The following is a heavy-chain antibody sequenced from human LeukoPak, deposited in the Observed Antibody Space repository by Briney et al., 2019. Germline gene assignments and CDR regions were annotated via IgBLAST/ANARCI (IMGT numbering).Heavy chain of an antibody. CDR1: GFTVSSYA. Sequence: GGSLRLSCAASGFTVSSYAMHWVRQPIGKGLEWVSALGIAGDTFYPGSVKGRFTISRDNSKNTLYLQMNSLRAEDTAVYYCAGDGTTYYDFWSGYPTYYYYGMDVWGQGTTVTVSS. D-gene: IGHD3-3*01. CDR3: AGDGTTYYDFWSGYPTYYYYGMDV. V-gene: IGHV3-13*01. J-gene: IGHJ6*02. CDR2: LGIAGDT.